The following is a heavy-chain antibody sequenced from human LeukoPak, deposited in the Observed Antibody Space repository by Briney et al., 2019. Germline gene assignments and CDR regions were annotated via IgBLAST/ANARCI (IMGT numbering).Heavy chain of an antibody. D-gene: IGHD3-10*01. Sequence: GGSLRLSCAASGFTFSDYYMRWIRPAPGEGLEWGSYTSSSASTIYYADSVKGRFTISRDNAKNSLYLQMNSLRAEDTAVYYCARDPRGSGSSFDYWGQGTLVTVSS. V-gene: IGHV3-11*04. CDR1: GFTFSDYY. CDR3: ARDPRGSGSSFDY. CDR2: TSSSASTI. J-gene: IGHJ4*02.